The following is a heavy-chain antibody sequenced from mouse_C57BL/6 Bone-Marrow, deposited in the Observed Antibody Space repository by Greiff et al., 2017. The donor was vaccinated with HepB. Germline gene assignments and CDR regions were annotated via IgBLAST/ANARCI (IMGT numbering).Heavy chain of an antibody. CDR3: ARLYYSNSYYAMDY. CDR2: IYPGSGST. D-gene: IGHD2-5*01. J-gene: IGHJ4*01. CDR1: GYTFTSYW. V-gene: IGHV1-55*01. Sequence: QVQLHQPGAELVKPGASVKMSCKASGYTFTSYWITWVKQRPGQGLEWIGDIYPGSGSTNYNEKFKSKATLTVDTSSSTAYMQLSSLTSEDSAVYYCARLYYSNSYYAMDYWGQGTSVTVSS.